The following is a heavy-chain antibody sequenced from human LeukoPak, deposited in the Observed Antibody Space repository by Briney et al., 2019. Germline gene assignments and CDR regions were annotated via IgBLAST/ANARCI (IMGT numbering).Heavy chain of an antibody. CDR3: ARGRGGAPDY. CDR1: GGSISSSYYY. D-gene: IGHD3-16*01. CDR2: INHSGST. V-gene: IGHV4-39*07. J-gene: IGHJ4*02. Sequence: SETLSLTCTVSGGSISSSYYYWGWIRQPPGKGLEWIGEINHSGSTNYNPSLKSRVTISVDTSKNQFSLKLSSVTAADTAVYYCARGRGGAPDYWGQGTLVTVSS.